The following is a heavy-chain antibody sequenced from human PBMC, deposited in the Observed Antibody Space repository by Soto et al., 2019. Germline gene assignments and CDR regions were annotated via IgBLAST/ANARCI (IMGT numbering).Heavy chain of an antibody. J-gene: IGHJ4*02. Sequence: SETLSLTCAVYGGSFSGYYWSWIRQPPGKGLEWIGEINHSGSTNYNPSLKSRVTISVDTSKNQFSLMLSSVTAADTAVYYCARYAQDTAVIGYWGQGTLVTVSS. CDR1: GGSFSGYY. CDR3: ARYAQDTAVIGY. CDR2: INHSGST. V-gene: IGHV4-34*01. D-gene: IGHD5-18*01.